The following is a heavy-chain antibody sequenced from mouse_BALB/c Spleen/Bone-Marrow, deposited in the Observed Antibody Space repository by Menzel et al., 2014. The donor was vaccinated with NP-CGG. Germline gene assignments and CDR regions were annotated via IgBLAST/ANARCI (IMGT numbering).Heavy chain of an antibody. D-gene: IGHD2-3*01. CDR3: ARGSMILNYFDY. CDR2: IDPYDSET. J-gene: IGHJ2*01. V-gene: IGHV1-74*01. Sequence: GLEWIGRIDPYDSETHYNQKFKDKAILTVDKSSSTAYMQLSSLPSEDSAVYYCARGSMILNYFDYWGQGTTLTVSS.